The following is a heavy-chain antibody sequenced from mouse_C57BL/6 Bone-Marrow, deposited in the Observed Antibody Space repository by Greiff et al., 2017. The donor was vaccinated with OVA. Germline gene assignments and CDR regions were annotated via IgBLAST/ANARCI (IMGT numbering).Heavy chain of an antibody. D-gene: IGHD1-1*01. CDR3: ARSGSSFGYWYFDV. J-gene: IGHJ1*03. Sequence: VKLQESGAELARPGASVKLSCKASGYTFTSYGISWVKQRTGQGLEWIGEIYPRSGNTYYNEKFKGKATLTADKSSSTAYMELRSLTSEDSAVYFCARSGSSFGYWYFDVWGTGTTVTVSS. CDR2: IYPRSGNT. CDR1: GYTFTSYG. V-gene: IGHV1-81*01.